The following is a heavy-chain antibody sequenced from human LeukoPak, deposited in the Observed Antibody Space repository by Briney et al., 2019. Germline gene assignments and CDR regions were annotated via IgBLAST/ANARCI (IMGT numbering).Heavy chain of an antibody. D-gene: IGHD3-22*01. CDR2: INPNSGGT. CDR3: ARQGYVSSGPFTGWFDP. Sequence: EASVKVSCKASGYTFTGYYMHWVRQAPGQGLEWMGWINPNSGGTNYAQKFQGRVTMTRDTSISTAYMELSRLRSDDTAVYYCARQGYVSSGPFTGWFDPWGQGTLVTVSS. CDR1: GYTFTGYY. J-gene: IGHJ5*02. V-gene: IGHV1-2*02.